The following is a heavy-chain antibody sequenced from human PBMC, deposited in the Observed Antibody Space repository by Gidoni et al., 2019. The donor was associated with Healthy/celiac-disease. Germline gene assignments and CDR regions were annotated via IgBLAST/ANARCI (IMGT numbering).Heavy chain of an antibody. V-gene: IGHV3-30-3*01. CDR3: ASAANPVRFHPAY. J-gene: IGHJ4*02. CDR2: ISYDGSNK. CDR1: GFTFSSYA. Sequence: QVQLVESGGGVGKPGRSLRLSCAASGFTFSSYAMHWVRQAPGKGLEWVAVISYDGSNKYYADSVKGRFTISRDNSKNPLYLQMNSLRAEDTAVYYCASAANPVRFHPAYWGQGTLVTVSS. D-gene: IGHD2-15*01.